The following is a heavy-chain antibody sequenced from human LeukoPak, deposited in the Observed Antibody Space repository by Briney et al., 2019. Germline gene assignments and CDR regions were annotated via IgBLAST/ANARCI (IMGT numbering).Heavy chain of an antibody. V-gene: IGHV1-3*01. J-gene: IGHJ4*02. CDR1: GNTFTKYC. Sequence: EASVKVSCKASGNTFTKYCIHWVRQAPGQGLEWMGWIDDGHGNTKYSEKFQGRVSITRDTSASTVYMELNSLRSEDTAVYYCARNEDYWGQGTLVTVSS. CDR2: IDDGHGNT. CDR3: ARNEDY. D-gene: IGHD1-1*01.